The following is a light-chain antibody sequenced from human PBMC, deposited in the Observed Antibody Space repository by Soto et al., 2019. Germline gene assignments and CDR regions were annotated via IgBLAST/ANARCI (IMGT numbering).Light chain of an antibody. CDR1: SSDVGGYNY. Sequence: QSVLTQPASVSGSPGQSITISCTGTSSDVGGYNYVSWYQQHPGKAPKLMIYDVSNRPSGVSTRFSGSKSGNTASLTISGLQADDEADYYCSSYTSSSSPYVFGTGTKVTVL. CDR2: DVS. J-gene: IGLJ1*01. CDR3: SSYTSSSSPYV. V-gene: IGLV2-14*01.